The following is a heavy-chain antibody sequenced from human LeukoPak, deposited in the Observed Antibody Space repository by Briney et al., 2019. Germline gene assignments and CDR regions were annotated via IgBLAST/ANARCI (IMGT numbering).Heavy chain of an antibody. CDR3: AKDPGYCSSTSCYVRLNYYYYGMDV. J-gene: IGHJ6*02. Sequence: GGSLRLSCAASGFTFSSYGMHWVRQAPGKGLEWVAVISYDGSNKYYADSVKGRFTISRDNSKNTLYLQMNSLRAEDTAAYYCAKDPGYCSSTSCYVRLNYYYYGMDVWGQGTTVTVSS. D-gene: IGHD2-2*01. CDR1: GFTFSSYG. CDR2: ISYDGSNK. V-gene: IGHV3-30*18.